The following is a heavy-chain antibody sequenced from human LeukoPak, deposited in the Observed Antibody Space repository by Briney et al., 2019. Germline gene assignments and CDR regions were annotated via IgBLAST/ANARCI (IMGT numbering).Heavy chain of an antibody. J-gene: IGHJ5*02. D-gene: IGHD2-2*02. CDR2: IYYSGSS. V-gene: IGHV4-39*01. CDR1: GGSISSSSYC. Sequence: SETLTLTCTVSGGSISSSSYCWGWIRQPPGKGLGWIGSIYYSGSSYYNPSLKSRVTISVDTPKHQFSLKLSSVTAADTAVYYCARHQYCSSTSCYTGGHNWFDPWGQGTLVTVSS. CDR3: ARHQYCSSTSCYTGGHNWFDP.